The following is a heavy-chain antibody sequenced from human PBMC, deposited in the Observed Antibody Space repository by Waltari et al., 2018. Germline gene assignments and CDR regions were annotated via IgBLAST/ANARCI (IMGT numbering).Heavy chain of an antibody. Sequence: EVQLVESGGGLVQPGGSLRFPGAASGFPLSSFWMSWARQAPGKGLEWVANINQDGSGTYYVDSVKGRFTISRDNAKNSVFLQMNSLRAEDTAVYYCQRGDYWGQGTLVTVSS. CDR3: QRGDY. V-gene: IGHV3-7*04. CDR1: GFPLSSFW. CDR2: INQDGSGT. J-gene: IGHJ4*02.